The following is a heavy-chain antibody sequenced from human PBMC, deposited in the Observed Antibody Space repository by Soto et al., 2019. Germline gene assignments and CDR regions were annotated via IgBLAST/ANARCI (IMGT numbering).Heavy chain of an antibody. CDR3: ARDRVLRFLEWLRRDYYYDGMDV. CDR1: GGSFSGYY. V-gene: IGHV4-34*01. CDR2: INHSGST. D-gene: IGHD3-3*01. Sequence: QVQLQQWGAGLLKPSETLSLTCAVYGGSFSGYYWSWIRQPPGKGLEWIGEINHSGSTNYNPSLKSRVTISVDTSKNQFSLKLSSVTAADTAVYYCARDRVLRFLEWLRRDYYYDGMDVWGQGTTVTVSS. J-gene: IGHJ6*02.